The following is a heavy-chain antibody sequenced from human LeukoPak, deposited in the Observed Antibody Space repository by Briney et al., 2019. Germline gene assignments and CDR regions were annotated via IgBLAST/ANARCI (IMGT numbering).Heavy chain of an antibody. J-gene: IGHJ4*02. V-gene: IGHV3-74*01. D-gene: IGHD1-26*01. CDR1: GFTLSSYT. Sequence: AGGSLRLSCAASGFTLSSYTMYWVRQAPGRGLVWVARFTSDGNSMTYADFVKGRITVSRDIAKNTLYLQMNSLRAEDTAVYYCARAQVGTPTDCWGQGTLVTVSS. CDR2: FTSDGNSM. CDR3: ARAQVGTPTDC.